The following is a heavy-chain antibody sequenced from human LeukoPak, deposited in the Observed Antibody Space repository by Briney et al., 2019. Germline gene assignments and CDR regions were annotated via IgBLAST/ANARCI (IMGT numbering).Heavy chain of an antibody. V-gene: IGHV3-23*01. CDR2: ISGSGGST. Sequence: PGGSLRLSCAVSGFTVSTNYMNWVRQAPGKGLEWVSAISGSGGSTYYADSVKGRFTISRDNSKNTLYLQMNSLRAEDTAVYYCAKKDFGVVITSRPGGQGTLVTVSS. CDR1: GFTVSTNY. J-gene: IGHJ4*02. D-gene: IGHD3-3*01. CDR3: AKKDFGVVITSRP.